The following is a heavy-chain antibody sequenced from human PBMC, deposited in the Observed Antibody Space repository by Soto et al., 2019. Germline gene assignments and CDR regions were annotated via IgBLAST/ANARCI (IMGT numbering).Heavy chain of an antibody. CDR3: AIAFDDSSGYYGGLGY. Sequence: QVQLQESGPGLVKPSQTLSLTCTVSGGSISSGDYYWSWIRQPPGKGLEWIGYIYYSGSTYYNPSLKNRITISVDTPKNQLSLKLSSVTAADTAVYYCAIAFDDSSGYYGGLGYWGQGTLVTVSS. CDR2: IYYSGST. V-gene: IGHV4-30-4*01. J-gene: IGHJ4*02. D-gene: IGHD3-22*01. CDR1: GGSISSGDYY.